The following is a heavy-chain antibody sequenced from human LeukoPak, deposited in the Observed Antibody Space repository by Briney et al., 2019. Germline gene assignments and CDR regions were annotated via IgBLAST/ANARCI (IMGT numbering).Heavy chain of an antibody. CDR1: GGSISGGSYY. J-gene: IGHJ4*02. D-gene: IGHD3-10*01. V-gene: IGHV4-31*11. Sequence: SETLSHTCAISGGSISGGSYYGSCIRQHPGKRLEWSGYIHSSGPTYYSPSLDSRVTISVDTSKNHFSLQLSSVTAADTAIYFCARDFRGGTGAIDNWGQGSLVTVSS. CDR3: ARDFRGGTGAIDN. CDR2: IHSSGPT.